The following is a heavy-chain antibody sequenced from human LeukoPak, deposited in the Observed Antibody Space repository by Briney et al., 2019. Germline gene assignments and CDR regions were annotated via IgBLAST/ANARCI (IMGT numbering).Heavy chain of an antibody. J-gene: IGHJ3*02. CDR2: ISYDGKNE. Sequence: PGGSLRLSCAASGFTFSNFGMHCVRQAPGKGLEWVAVISYDGKNEYYTDSVKGRFTISRDNAKNTVYLQMNSLNTGDTAVYYCITDPGAWQPIWGRGTMVAVSS. V-gene: IGHV3-30*03. CDR3: ITDPGAWQPI. CDR1: GFTFSNFG. D-gene: IGHD3-10*01.